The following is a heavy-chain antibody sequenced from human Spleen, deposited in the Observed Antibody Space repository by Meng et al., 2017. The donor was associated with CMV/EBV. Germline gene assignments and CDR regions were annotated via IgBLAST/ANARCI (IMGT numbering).Heavy chain of an antibody. J-gene: IGHJ4*02. CDR3: AKDRERWLQSGLDY. D-gene: IGHD5-24*01. Sequence: GESLKISCAASGFTFSSYWMSWVRQAPGKGLEWVALISYEGSTKHYADSVKGRFTISRDNSKKTLYLQMDSLRAEDTAVYYCAKDRERWLQSGLDYWGQGTMVTVSS. CDR2: ISYEGSTK. CDR1: GFTFSSYW. V-gene: IGHV3-30*18.